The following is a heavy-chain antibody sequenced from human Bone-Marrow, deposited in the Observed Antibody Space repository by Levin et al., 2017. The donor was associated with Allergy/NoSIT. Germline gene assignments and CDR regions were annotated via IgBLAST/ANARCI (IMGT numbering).Heavy chain of an antibody. CDR3: ARTTVVVPAATDY. CDR1: GYSFTSYW. Sequence: ASVKVSCKGSGYSFTSYWISWVRQMPGKGLEWMGRIDPSDSYTNYSPSFQGHVTISADKSISTAYLQWSSLKASDTAMYYCARTTVVVPAATDYWGQGTLVTVSS. CDR2: IDPSDSYT. D-gene: IGHD2-2*01. J-gene: IGHJ4*02. V-gene: IGHV5-10-1*01.